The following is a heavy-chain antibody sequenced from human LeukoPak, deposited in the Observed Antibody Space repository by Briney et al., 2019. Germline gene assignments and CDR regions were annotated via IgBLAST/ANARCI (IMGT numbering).Heavy chain of an antibody. CDR3: ARSQDYYEFDY. J-gene: IGHJ4*02. D-gene: IGHD3-16*01. CDR2: LDYSGST. V-gene: IGHV4-39*01. CDR1: GGSISSSSYY. Sequence: PSETLSLTCTVSGGSISSSSYYWGWIRQPPGKGLEWIGSLDYSGSTYYNPSLQSRVTRSVDTSKNQFSLRLSSVTAADTAVYYCARSQDYYEFDYWSQGSLVTVSS.